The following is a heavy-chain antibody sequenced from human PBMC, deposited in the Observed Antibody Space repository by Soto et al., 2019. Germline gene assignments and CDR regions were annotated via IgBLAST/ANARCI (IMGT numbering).Heavy chain of an antibody. V-gene: IGHV4-59*12. J-gene: IGHJ5*02. Sequence: PSETLSLTCTVSGGSISSYYWSWIRQPPGKGLEWIGYIYYSGSTNYNPSLKSRVTISVDTSKNQFSLKLSSVTAADTAVYYCAREGYFDPYNWFDPWGQGTLVTVSS. CDR3: AREGYFDPYNWFDP. CDR1: GGSISSYY. D-gene: IGHD3-9*01. CDR2: IYYSGST.